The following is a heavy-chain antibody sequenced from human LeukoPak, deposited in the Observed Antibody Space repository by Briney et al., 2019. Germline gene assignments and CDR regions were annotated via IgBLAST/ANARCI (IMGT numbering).Heavy chain of an antibody. CDR1: GFTFSSSA. CDR3: AKGYYGSGSYGWFDY. Sequence: GGSLRLSCAASGFTFSSSAMNWVRQTPGKGLEWVSSISVSGDRTYYADSVKGRFSISRDNPKNTLFLQMNSLRAEDTAVYYCAKGYYGSGSYGWFDYWGQGTLVTVSS. J-gene: IGHJ4*02. V-gene: IGHV3-23*01. CDR2: ISVSGDRT. D-gene: IGHD3-10*01.